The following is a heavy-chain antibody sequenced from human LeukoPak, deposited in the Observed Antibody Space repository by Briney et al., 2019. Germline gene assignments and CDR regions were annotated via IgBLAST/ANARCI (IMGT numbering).Heavy chain of an antibody. CDR3: MSAHGY. Sequence: GGSLRLPCVVSGYSFITNMTTWVRQAPGKGLEWVATILPAGKESYRVESVKGRFTVSIDNAKNLLFLQMNSLRADDTAVYYCMSAHGYWGQGTLVTVSS. J-gene: IGHJ4*02. CDR2: ILPAGKES. V-gene: IGHV3-7*01. CDR1: GYSFITNM.